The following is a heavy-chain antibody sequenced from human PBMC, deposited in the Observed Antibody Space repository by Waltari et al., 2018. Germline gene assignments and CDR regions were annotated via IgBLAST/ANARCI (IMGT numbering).Heavy chain of an antibody. J-gene: IGHJ4*02. CDR1: GVTVSNNY. V-gene: IGHV3-53*01. Sequence: EVQLVESGGGLIQPGGSLRLSWVASGVTVSNNYMPWLRQAPGKGLELVSLIYSGGTTYYADSVRGRFTISRDGSKNTVYLQMNSLRAEDTAVYFCARNQVETALGYWGQGTLVTVSS. CDR3: ARNQVETALGY. D-gene: IGHD2-21*02. CDR2: IYSGGTT.